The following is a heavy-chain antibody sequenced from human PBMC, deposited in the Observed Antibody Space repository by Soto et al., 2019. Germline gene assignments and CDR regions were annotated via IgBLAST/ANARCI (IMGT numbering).Heavy chain of an antibody. CDR1: GFTFDDYA. CDR2: TRWNSGSI. D-gene: IGHD3-3*01. J-gene: IGHJ3*02. CDR3: AKVELRLLEFRFDI. V-gene: IGHV3-9*01. Sequence: GGSLRLSCAASGFTFDDYAMHWVRQAPGKRLEWVSGTRWNSGSIGYADSVKGRFTISRDNAKNSLYLQMNSLRAADTALYYCAKVELRLLEFRFDIWGKGRTVTV.